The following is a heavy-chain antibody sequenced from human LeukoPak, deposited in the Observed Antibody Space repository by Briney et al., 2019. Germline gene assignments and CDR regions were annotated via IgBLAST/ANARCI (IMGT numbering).Heavy chain of an antibody. Sequence: AAVKVSCKASGGTFIRYSISWVRQAPGQGREGMGRIIPIFGKANYAQEFQGRGTINTDETTSTAYMELSSLRSEDTAVYYCARYYYDSQAFDYWGQGTLVTVSS. J-gene: IGHJ4*02. CDR3: ARYYYDSQAFDY. CDR2: IIPIFGKA. D-gene: IGHD3-22*01. V-gene: IGHV1-69*05. CDR1: GGTFIRYS.